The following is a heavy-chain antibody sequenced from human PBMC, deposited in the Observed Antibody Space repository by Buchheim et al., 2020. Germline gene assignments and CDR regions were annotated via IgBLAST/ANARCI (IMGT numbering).Heavy chain of an antibody. CDR3: AKDFYDSSGVDY. CDR1: GFTFSSYG. D-gene: IGHD3-22*01. CDR2: ISYDGSNK. Sequence: QVQLVESGGGVVQPGRSLRLSCAASGFTFSSYGMHWVRQAPGKGLEWVAVISYDGSNKYYADSVKGRFTISRDNSTNTLYLQMNSLRAEDTAVYYCAKDFYDSSGVDYWGQGTL. V-gene: IGHV3-30*18. J-gene: IGHJ4*02.